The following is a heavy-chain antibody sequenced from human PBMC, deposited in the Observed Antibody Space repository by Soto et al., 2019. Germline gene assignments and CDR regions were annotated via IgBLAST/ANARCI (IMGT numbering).Heavy chain of an antibody. D-gene: IGHD2-15*01. V-gene: IGHV4-4*07. CDR2: IYASGST. CDR3: ARESCSGGSCSGGFYFDC. J-gene: IGHJ4*02. CDR1: GGSISTYY. Sequence: QVQLQESGPGLVKPSETLSLTCTVSGGSISTYYWSWIRLPAGKGLEWIGRIYASGSTNYNPSLKSRVTMSVDTSKNQFSLKLSSVTAADTAVYYCARESCSGGSCSGGFYFDCWGRGTLVTVSS.